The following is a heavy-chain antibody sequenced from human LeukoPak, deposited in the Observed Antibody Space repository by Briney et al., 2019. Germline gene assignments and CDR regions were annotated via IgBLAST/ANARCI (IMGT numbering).Heavy chain of an antibody. J-gene: IGHJ4*02. Sequence: ASVKVSCKASGYTFTSYYMHWVRQAPGQGLEWMGIINPSGSSTSYAQKFQGRVTMTRDTSTSTVYMELSSLRSEDTAVYYCARERIDYYGSGSYSIDYWGQGTLVTVSS. V-gene: IGHV1-46*01. CDR3: ARERIDYYGSGSYSIDY. D-gene: IGHD3-10*01. CDR2: INPSGSST. CDR1: GYTFTSYY.